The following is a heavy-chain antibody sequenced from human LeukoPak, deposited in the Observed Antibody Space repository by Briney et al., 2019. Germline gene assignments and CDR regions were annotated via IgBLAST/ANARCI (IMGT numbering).Heavy chain of an antibody. V-gene: IGHV4-4*02. CDR1: GGSIDITNY. CDR3: TRENRPFCPFAL. CDR2: ISHDGTT. Sequence: SGTLSLTCGVSGGSIDITNYWSWVRQAPGRGLEWIGEISHDGTTNYNSSLRSRVAMSFDRANNQFSLSLTSVTAADTAVYYCTRENRPFCPFALWGEGVLVSVSS. J-gene: IGHJ4*02. D-gene: IGHD2/OR15-2a*01.